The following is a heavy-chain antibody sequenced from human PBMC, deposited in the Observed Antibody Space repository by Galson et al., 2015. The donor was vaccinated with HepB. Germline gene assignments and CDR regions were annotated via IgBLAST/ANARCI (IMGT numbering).Heavy chain of an antibody. CDR2: INHSGST. D-gene: IGHD6-19*01. Sequence: TLSLTCAVYGGSFSGYYWSWIRQPPGKGLEWIGKINHSGSTNYNPSLKSRVTISVDTSKNQFSLQLNSVTPEDTAVYYCARGGSGWYLDWGQGTLVTVSS. CDR1: GGSFSGYY. J-gene: IGHJ4*02. V-gene: IGHV4-34*01. CDR3: ARGGSGWYLD.